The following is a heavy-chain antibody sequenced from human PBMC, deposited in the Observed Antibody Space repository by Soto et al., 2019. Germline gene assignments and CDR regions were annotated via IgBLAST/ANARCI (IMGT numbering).Heavy chain of an antibody. J-gene: IGHJ4*02. CDR3: AKPREYTKGEFDY. V-gene: IGHV1-18*01. D-gene: IGHD5-18*01. Sequence: QVQLVQSGAEVKKPGASVKVSCKASGYTFTSYGISWVRQAPGQGLEWMGWITAYNGNTNYAQKLQGRVTMTTDTPTSKAYREGGSRSSDDAAVYSWAKPREYTKGEFDYWARGPGAPVPS. CDR2: ITAYNGNT. CDR1: GYTFTSYG.